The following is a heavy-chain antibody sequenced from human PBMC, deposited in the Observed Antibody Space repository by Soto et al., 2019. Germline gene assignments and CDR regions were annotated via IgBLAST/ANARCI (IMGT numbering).Heavy chain of an antibody. V-gene: IGHV1-18*03. J-gene: IGHJ6*02. D-gene: IGHD1-7*01. CDR1: GYTFTSYG. CDR2: ISAYNGNT. CDR3: ARDRDKWNYEYLYYYYYGMDV. Sequence: ASVKVSCKASGYTFTSYGISWLRQAPGQGLEWMGWISAYNGNTNYAQKLQGRVTMITDTSTSTAYMELRSLRSDDMDVSYCARDRDKWNYEYLYYYYYGMDVWGQGTTVTVSS.